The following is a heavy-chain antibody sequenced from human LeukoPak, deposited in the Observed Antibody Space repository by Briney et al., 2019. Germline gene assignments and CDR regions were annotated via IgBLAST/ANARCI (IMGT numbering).Heavy chain of an antibody. CDR3: TTDKVLLWFGEFHRVDWFDP. D-gene: IGHD3-10*01. J-gene: IGHJ5*02. CDR2: IKSKTDGGTT. V-gene: IGHV3-15*01. Sequence: NPGGSLRLSCAASGSTFSSAWMSWVRQAPGKGREWVGRIKSKTDGGTTDYAAPVKGRFTISRDDSKNTLYLQMNSLKTEDTAVYYCTTDKVLLWFGEFHRVDWFDPWGQGTLVTVSS. CDR1: GSTFSSAW.